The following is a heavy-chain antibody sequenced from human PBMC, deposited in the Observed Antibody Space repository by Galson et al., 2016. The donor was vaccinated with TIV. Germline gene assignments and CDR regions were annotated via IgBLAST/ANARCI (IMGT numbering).Heavy chain of an antibody. CDR1: GYIFINYY. Sequence: SVKVSCKASGYIFINYYIHWVRQAPGQGLEWLGWFNPNSGATQYAQKFQGKVTMTRDTSISTAYMELRRLISDDTAVYYCARVNWARAFDYWGQGTQVTVSS. V-gene: IGHV1-2*02. CDR3: ARVNWARAFDY. CDR2: FNPNSGAT. D-gene: IGHD7-27*01. J-gene: IGHJ4*02.